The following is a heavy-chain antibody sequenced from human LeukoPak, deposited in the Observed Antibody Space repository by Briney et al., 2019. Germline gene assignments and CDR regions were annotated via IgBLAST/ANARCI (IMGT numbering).Heavy chain of an antibody. CDR2: ISSSGSTI. D-gene: IGHD6-19*01. J-gene: IGHJ4*02. CDR1: GFTFSSYE. CDR3: AREAVAGQGDY. V-gene: IGHV3-48*03. Sequence: PGGSLRLSCAASGFTFSSYEMNWVRQAPGKGLEWVSYISSSGSTIYYADSVKGRFTISRDNVKNSLYLQMNSLRAEDTAVYYCAREAVAGQGDYWGQGTLVTVSS.